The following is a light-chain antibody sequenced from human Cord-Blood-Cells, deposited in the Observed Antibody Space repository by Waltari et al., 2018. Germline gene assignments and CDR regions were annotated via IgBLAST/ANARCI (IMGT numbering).Light chain of an antibody. J-gene: IGLJ1*01. CDR2: DVS. CDR1: SSDVGGYNY. V-gene: IGLV2-14*03. CDR3: SSYTSSSTLYV. Sequence: QSALTQPVSVSGSPGQSITISCTGTSSDVGGYNYVSWYQHHPGKAPKLMIDDVSNRPSGVSNRVSGSKSGNTASLTISGLQAEDEADYYCSSYTSSSTLYVFGTGTKVTVL.